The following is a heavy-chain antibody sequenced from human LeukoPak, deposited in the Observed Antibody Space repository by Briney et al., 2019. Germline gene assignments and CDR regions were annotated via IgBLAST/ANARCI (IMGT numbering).Heavy chain of an antibody. Sequence: GSLRLSCAASGFIFNYYAMSWVRQAPGKGLEWVSSISSSSSYIYYADSVKGRFTISRDNAKNSLYLQMNSLRAEDTAVYYCARDYYDSSGIYYFDYWGQGTLVTVSS. CDR3: ARDYYDSSGIYYFDY. V-gene: IGHV3-21*01. D-gene: IGHD3-22*01. CDR2: ISSSSSYI. CDR1: GFIFNYYA. J-gene: IGHJ4*02.